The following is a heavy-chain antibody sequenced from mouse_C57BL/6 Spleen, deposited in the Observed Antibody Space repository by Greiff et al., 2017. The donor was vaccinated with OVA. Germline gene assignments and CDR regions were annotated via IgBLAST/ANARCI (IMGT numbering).Heavy chain of an antibody. J-gene: IGHJ4*01. CDR1: GYTFTSYW. V-gene: IGHV1-55*01. CDR2: IYPGSGST. D-gene: IGHD4-1*01. Sequence: VQLQQPGAELVKPGASVKMSCKASGYTFTSYWITWVKQRPGQGLEWIGDIYPGSGSTNYNEKFKSKATLTVDTSSSTAYMQLSSLTSEDSAVYYCARGTGTKGYYYAMDYWGQGTSVTVSS. CDR3: ARGTGTKGYYYAMDY.